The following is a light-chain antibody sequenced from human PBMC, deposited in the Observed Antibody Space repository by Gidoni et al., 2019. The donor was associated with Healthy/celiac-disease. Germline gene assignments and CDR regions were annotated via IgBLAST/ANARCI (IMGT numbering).Light chain of an antibody. J-gene: IGKJ2*01. Sequence: EIVLTQSPGTLSLSPGERATLSCRASQSVSSSYLAWYQQKPGQAPRLLIYGASSRATGRPDRFSGSGSGTDFTLTISRLEPKDFAVYYCQQYGSSPYTFGQGTKLEIK. V-gene: IGKV3-20*01. CDR2: GAS. CDR3: QQYGSSPYT. CDR1: QSVSSSY.